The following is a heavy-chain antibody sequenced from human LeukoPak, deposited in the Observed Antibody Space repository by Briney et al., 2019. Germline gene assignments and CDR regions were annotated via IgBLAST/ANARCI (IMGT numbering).Heavy chain of an antibody. CDR1: GFTFSSYA. Sequence: PGGSLRLSCAASGFTFSSYAMSWVRQAPGKGLEWVSAISGSGGSTYYADSVKGRFTISRDNSKNTLYLQMNSLRAEDTAVYYCAREGEPRITFEGDIVGGAFDIWGQGTMVTVSS. CDR3: AREGEPRITFEGDIVGGAFDI. V-gene: IGHV3-23*01. CDR2: ISGSGGST. J-gene: IGHJ3*02. D-gene: IGHD3-16*02.